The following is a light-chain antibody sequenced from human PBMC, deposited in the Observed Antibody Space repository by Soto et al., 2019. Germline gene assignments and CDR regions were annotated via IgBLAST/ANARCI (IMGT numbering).Light chain of an antibody. CDR2: GAS. Sequence: EIVLTQSPGTLSLSPGERATLSCRASQSVSRSYLAWYQQKPGQAPRLLIYGASSRATGIPDRFSGSGSGTDFTLTISRLEPEDFAVYYCQQYGSSRPFGQGTKVEIK. CDR1: QSVSRSY. CDR3: QQYGSSRP. J-gene: IGKJ1*01. V-gene: IGKV3-20*01.